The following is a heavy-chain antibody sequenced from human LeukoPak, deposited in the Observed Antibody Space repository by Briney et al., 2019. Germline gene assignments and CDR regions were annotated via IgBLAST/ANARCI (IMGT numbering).Heavy chain of an antibody. Sequence: GASVKVSCKASGYTFTNYGITWVRQAPGQGLEWMGWISAYNGNTKYAQKLQGRVTMTTDTSTSTAYMELKSLRSDDTAVYYCARALRLEEEYYFDNWGQGTLVTVSS. CDR1: GYTFTNYG. CDR2: ISAYNGNT. J-gene: IGHJ4*02. D-gene: IGHD4-17*01. V-gene: IGHV1-18*01. CDR3: ARALRLEEEYYFDN.